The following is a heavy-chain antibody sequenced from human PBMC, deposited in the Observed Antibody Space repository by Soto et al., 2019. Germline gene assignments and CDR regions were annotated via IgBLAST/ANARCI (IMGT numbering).Heavy chain of an antibody. CDR3: ARRGYYDSSGYAFDI. CDR1: GYSFTSYW. D-gene: IGHD3-22*01. CDR2: IYPGDSDT. V-gene: IGHV5-51*01. Sequence: PGESLKISRQGSGYSFTSYWIGWVRQMPGKGLEWMGIIYPGDSDTRYSPSFQGQVTISADKSISTAYLQWSSLKASDTAMYYCARRGYYDSSGYAFDIWGQGTMVTVSS. J-gene: IGHJ3*02.